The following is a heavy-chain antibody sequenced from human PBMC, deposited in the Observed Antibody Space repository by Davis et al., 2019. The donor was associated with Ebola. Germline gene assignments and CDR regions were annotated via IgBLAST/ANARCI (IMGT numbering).Heavy chain of an antibody. CDR2: QGLSAET. CDR1: GFVFSSYV. V-gene: IGHV3-23*01. J-gene: IGHJ4*02. D-gene: IGHD1-26*01. Sequence: PGGPLRPSCAPPGFVFSSYVMSWVRRAPGKGLEWFSTQGLSAETYYVDSVKGRFTTFRDNPKNTLYLQMNSLRADDTAVYYCAKQRGVGAIDYDYWGRGTVVTVSS. CDR3: AKQRGVGAIDYDY.